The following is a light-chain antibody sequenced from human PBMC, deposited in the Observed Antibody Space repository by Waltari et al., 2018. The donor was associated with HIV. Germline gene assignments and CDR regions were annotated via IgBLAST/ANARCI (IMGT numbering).Light chain of an antibody. CDR1: SSNIGADYD. CDR3: QSYDRSLSGSFV. CDR2: GNI. V-gene: IGLV1-40*01. J-gene: IGLJ1*01. Sequence: QSVLTQPPSVSGAPGQRVTISCTGSSSNIGADYDVHWSQHLPGTAPKLLIYGNINRPSGVPDRFSGSKSGTSASLAITGLQAEDEADYYCQSYDRSLSGSFVFGAGTKVTVL.